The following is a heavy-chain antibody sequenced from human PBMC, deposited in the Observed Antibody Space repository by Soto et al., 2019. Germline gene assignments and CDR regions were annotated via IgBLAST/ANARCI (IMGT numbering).Heavy chain of an antibody. CDR1: GFTFSSYA. V-gene: IGHV3-23*01. J-gene: IGHJ4*02. D-gene: IGHD4-17*01. Sequence: EVQLLESGGGLVQPGGSLRLSCAASGFTFSSYAMSWVRQAPGKGLEWVSAISGSGGTTYYADSVKGRFTISRDNSRNRLNLQMISLRAEDTAVYYCAKSEGETATVTSAISFDYGGLGTLVTVSS. CDR3: AKSEGETATVTSAISFDY. CDR2: ISGSGGTT.